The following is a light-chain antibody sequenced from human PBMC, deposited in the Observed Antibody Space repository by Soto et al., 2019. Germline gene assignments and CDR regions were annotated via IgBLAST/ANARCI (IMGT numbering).Light chain of an antibody. CDR1: QSVSSSY. CDR2: GAS. CDR3: QQYGSSPFT. Sequence: EIGLTQSPSTLSLSPGERATLSCRASQSVSSSYLAWYQQKPGQAPRRLIYGASSRATGIPDRLSGSGSGTDFTLTISSLEPEDFAVYYCQQYGSSPFTFGQGTRLEIK. V-gene: IGKV3-20*01. J-gene: IGKJ5*01.